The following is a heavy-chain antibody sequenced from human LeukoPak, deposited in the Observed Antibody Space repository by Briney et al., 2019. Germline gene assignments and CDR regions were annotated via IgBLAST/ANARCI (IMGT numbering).Heavy chain of an antibody. V-gene: IGHV3-23*01. CDR3: AKTTAGYSSGRYPGWPVDY. CDR2: ISGSGGST. J-gene: IGHJ4*02. Sequence: GGSLRLSCVASGFSFSDYYMTWIRQAPGKGLEWVSGISGSGGSTFYADSVKGRFTISRDNSENTVYLQMNSLRADDTAVYYCAKTTAGYSSGRYPGWPVDYWGQGTLVTVSS. CDR1: GFSFSDYY. D-gene: IGHD6-19*01.